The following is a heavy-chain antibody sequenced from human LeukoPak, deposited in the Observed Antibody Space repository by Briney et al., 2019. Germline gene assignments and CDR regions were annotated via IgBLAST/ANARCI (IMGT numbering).Heavy chain of an antibody. CDR1: GFTFSNYA. CDR2: VSGSASNT. J-gene: IGHJ4*02. CDR3: AKGFQSYGELSFDV. V-gene: IGHV3-23*01. D-gene: IGHD4-17*01. Sequence: GGSLRLSCAASGFTFSNYAMSWVRQAPGKGLEWVSTVSGSASNTYYADSVKGRFTISRDNSKTTLYLQMNSLRADDTAVYYCAKGFQSYGELSFDVWGQGTLVAVSS.